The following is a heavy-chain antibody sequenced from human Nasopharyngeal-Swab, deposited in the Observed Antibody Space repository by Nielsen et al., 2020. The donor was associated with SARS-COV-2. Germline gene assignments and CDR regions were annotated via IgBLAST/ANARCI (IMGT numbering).Heavy chain of an antibody. CDR1: GYTFSDYF. D-gene: IGHD6-13*01. CDR3: ARKKQLVRPFDY. Sequence: ASVKVSCKTSGYTFSDYFLHWLREAPVQGLEWMGRLNPNTGVANYAQKFQGRVTMTRDTSLSTGYMELGSLRSDDTAVYYCARKKQLVRPFDYWGQGTLVTVSS. V-gene: IGHV1-2*06. CDR2: LNPNTGVA. J-gene: IGHJ4*02.